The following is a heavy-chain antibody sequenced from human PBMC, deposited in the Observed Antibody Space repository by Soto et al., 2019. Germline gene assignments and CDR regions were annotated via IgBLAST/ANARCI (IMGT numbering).Heavy chain of an antibody. D-gene: IGHD6-19*01. J-gene: IGHJ4*02. CDR3: AKSGDSAGWGIDF. Sequence: EVQLVGSGGGLVQPGGSLRLYCVGSGFMFDSFAMNWVRQVPGKGLEWVAYINGGSDSIYYAESVKGRFTISRDNARNSLSLQMNSLSDEDTAVYYCAKSGDSAGWGIDFWGQGTLVTVSS. V-gene: IGHV3-48*02. CDR2: INGGSDSI. CDR1: GFMFDSFA.